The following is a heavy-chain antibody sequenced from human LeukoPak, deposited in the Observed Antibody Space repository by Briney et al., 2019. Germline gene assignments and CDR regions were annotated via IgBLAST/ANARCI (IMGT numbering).Heavy chain of an antibody. CDR1: GASISSYY. CDR2: IYTSGST. Sequence: SETLSLTCTVSGASISSYYWSWVRQPAGEGLEWIGRIYTSGSTNYKPSLKSRVTMSVDTSKNQFSLKLSSMTAADTAVYYCARSRGYDILTGYWNYYFDYWGQGTLVTVSS. J-gene: IGHJ4*02. V-gene: IGHV4-4*07. CDR3: ARSRGYDILTGYWNYYFDY. D-gene: IGHD3-9*01.